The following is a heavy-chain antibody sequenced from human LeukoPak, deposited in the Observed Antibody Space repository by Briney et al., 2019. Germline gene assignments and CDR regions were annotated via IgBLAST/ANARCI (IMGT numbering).Heavy chain of an antibody. CDR3: ARGLGYCTSTTCLLPFDY. CDR2: IYSGGST. V-gene: IGHV3-53*01. J-gene: IGHJ4*02. D-gene: IGHD2-2*01. CDR1: GFTVSTYY. Sequence: PGGSLSLSCAASGFTVSTYYMTWVRQAPGKGMECVSDIYSGGSTYYADSVKGRFTVSRDNSKNTLYLQMNSLRAENTAMYYCARGLGYCTSTTCLLPFDYWGQGTLVTVSS.